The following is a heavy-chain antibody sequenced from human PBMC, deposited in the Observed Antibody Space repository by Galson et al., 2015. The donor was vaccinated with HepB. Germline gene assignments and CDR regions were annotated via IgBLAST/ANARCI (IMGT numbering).Heavy chain of an antibody. V-gene: IGHV4-4*01. J-gene: IGHJ5*02. CDR1: GASIDSGNW. Sequence: TLSLTCAVSGASIDSGNWWSWVRQPPGKGLEWIGNIYHTGSTNYNPSLKSRVTMSVDKSKNRFSLKLSSVTAADTAVYFCAGDHYYGSGSYYPWGQGTLVTVSS. CDR3: AGDHYYGSGSYYP. CDR2: IYHTGST. D-gene: IGHD3-10*01.